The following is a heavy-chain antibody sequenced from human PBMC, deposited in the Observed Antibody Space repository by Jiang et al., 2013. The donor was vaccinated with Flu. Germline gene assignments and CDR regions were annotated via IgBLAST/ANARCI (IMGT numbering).Heavy chain of an antibody. V-gene: IGHV4-31*03. CDR3: ARVRKGIAAADLYFDY. J-gene: IGHJ4*02. Sequence: GPGLVKPSQTLSLTCTVSGGSISSGGYYWSWIRQHPGKGLEWIGYIYYSGSTYYNPSLKSRVTISVDTSKNQFSLKLSSVTAADTAVYYCARVRKGIAAADLYFDYWGQGTLVTVSS. CDR2: IYYSGST. D-gene: IGHD6-13*01. CDR1: GGSISSGGYY.